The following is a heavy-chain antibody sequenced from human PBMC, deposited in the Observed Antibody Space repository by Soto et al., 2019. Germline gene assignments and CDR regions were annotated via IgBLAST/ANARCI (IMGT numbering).Heavy chain of an antibody. CDR3: ATDPYGGNTFDY. CDR2: FDPEDGET. J-gene: IGHJ4*02. V-gene: IGHV1-24*01. CDR1: GYTLTELS. Sequence: ASVKVSCKVSGYTLTELSMHWVRQAPGKGLEWMGGFDPEDGETIYAQKFQGRVTMTEDTSTDTAYMEPSSLRSEDTAVYYCATDPYGGNTFDYWGQGTLVTVSS. D-gene: IGHD4-17*01.